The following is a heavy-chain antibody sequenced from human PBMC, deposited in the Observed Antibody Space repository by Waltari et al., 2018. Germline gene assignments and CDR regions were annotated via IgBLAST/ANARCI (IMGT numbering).Heavy chain of an antibody. J-gene: IGHJ3*02. V-gene: IGHV4-31*03. D-gene: IGHD6-13*01. Sequence: QVQLQESGPGLVKPSQTLSLTCTVSGGSISSGGYYWSWLRQHPGKGLEWIGYIYYSGSTYYNPSLKSRVTISVDTSKNQFSLKLSSVTAADTAVYYCARDRSKLGSSPGDAFDIWGQGTMVTVSS. CDR2: IYYSGST. CDR1: GGSISSGGYY. CDR3: ARDRSKLGSSPGDAFDI.